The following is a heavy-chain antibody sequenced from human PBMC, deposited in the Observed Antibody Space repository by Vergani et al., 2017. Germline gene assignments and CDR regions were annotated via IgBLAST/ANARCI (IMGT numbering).Heavy chain of an antibody. Sequence: QLQLQESGPGLVKPSETLSLTCTVSGGSISSSSYYWGWIRQPPGKGLEWIGSIYTSGSTNYNPSLKSRVTISVDTSNNQFSLKLSSVTAADTAVYYCARRSGSYGHYLEYWGQGTLVTVSS. CDR3: ARRSGSYGHYLEY. D-gene: IGHD1-26*01. CDR1: GGSISSSSYY. CDR2: IYTSGST. J-gene: IGHJ4*02. V-gene: IGHV4-39*07.